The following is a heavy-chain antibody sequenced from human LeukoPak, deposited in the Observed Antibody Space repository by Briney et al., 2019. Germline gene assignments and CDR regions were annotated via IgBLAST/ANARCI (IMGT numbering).Heavy chain of an antibody. V-gene: IGHV3-30-3*01. CDR1: GFTFSSYA. Sequence: GGSLRLSCAASGFTFSSYAMSWVRQAPGKGLEWVSVISYDGSNKYYADSVKGRFTISRDNSKNTLYLQMNSLRAEDTAVYYCARSYDSSGYYYGWGQGTLVTVSS. D-gene: IGHD3-22*01. CDR2: ISYDGSNK. CDR3: ARSYDSSGYYYG. J-gene: IGHJ4*02.